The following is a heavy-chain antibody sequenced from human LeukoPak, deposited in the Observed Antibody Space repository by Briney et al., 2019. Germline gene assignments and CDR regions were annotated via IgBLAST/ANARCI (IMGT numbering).Heavy chain of an antibody. J-gene: IGHJ4*02. CDR3: APPLN. CDR1: GGSISSGSYY. Sequence: SETLSLTCTVSGGSISSGSYYWSWIRQPAGKGLEWIGRIYTSGSTNYNPSLKSRVTISVDTPKNQFSLKLSSVTAADTAVYYCAPPLNGGQGTLVTVSS. V-gene: IGHV4-61*02. CDR2: IYTSGST.